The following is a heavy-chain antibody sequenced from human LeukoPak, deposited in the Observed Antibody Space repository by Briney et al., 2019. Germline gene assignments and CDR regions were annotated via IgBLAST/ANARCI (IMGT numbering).Heavy chain of an antibody. J-gene: IGHJ5*02. CDR1: GFTFSSYG. D-gene: IGHD2-15*01. CDR3: AKDALGYCSGGSCPNWFDP. Sequence: GGSLRLSCAASGFTFSSYGMHWVRQAPGKGLEWVAVISYDGSNKYYADSVKGRFTISRDNSKNTLYPQMNSLRAEDTAVYYCAKDALGYCSGGSCPNWFDPWGQGTLVTVSS. V-gene: IGHV3-30*18. CDR2: ISYDGSNK.